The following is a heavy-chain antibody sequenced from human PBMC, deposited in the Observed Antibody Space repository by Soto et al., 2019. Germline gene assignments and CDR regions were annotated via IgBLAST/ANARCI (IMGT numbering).Heavy chain of an antibody. J-gene: IGHJ6*02. CDR2: INHSGST. V-gene: IGHV4-34*01. CDR3: ARGPLFVYYYYGMDV. CDR1: GGSFSGYY. Sequence: QVQLQQWGAGLLKPSETLSLTCAVYGGSFSGYYWSWIRQPPGKGLEWIGEINHSGSTNYNPSLTSRVNISVDTSKNQFSLKLSSVTAAATAVYYCARGPLFVYYYYGMDVWGQGTTVPVSS.